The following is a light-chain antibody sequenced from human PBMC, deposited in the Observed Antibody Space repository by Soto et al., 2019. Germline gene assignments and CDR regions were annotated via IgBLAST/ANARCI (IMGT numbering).Light chain of an antibody. J-gene: IGLJ1*01. CDR1: SSDVGGYNY. V-gene: IGLV2-14*01. CDR2: EVS. CDR3: TSYTISSPPV. Sequence: QSVLTQPASVSGSPGQSITISCTGSSSDVGGYNYVSWYQHHPGKAPKLMIYEVSNRPSGVSNRFSGCKSGNKSSLTISGRQAEDEADYDCTSYTISSPPVFGTGTKVTVL.